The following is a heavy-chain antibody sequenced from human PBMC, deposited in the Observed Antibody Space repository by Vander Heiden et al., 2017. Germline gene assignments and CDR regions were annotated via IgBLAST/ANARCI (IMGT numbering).Heavy chain of an antibody. Sequence: EVQLEQSGAAVKKPGESLKIPCTGSGYSFTGYWIGWVRQMPGKGLEWMGIISPGDSDTRYSPSFQGQVTISADKSINTAYLQWSSLKASDTAMYYCARLEYSNSPGDYWGQGTLVTVSS. CDR2: ISPGDSDT. V-gene: IGHV5-51*01. CDR1: GYSFTGYW. J-gene: IGHJ4*02. D-gene: IGHD6-6*01. CDR3: ARLEYSNSPGDY.